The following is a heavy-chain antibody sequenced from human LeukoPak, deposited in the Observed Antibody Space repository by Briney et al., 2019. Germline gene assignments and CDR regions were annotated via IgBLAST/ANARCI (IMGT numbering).Heavy chain of an antibody. CDR1: GGTFSSYA. V-gene: IGHV1-69*13. D-gene: IGHD2-2*01. J-gene: IGHJ6*04. CDR2: IIPIFGTA. Sequence: ASVKVSCKASGGTFSSYAISWVRQAPGQGLEWMGGIIPIFGTANYAQKFQGRVTITADESTSTAYMEPSSLRSEDTAVYYCAVKRGGYCSSTSCYFSHGMDVWGKGTTVTVSS. CDR3: AVKRGGYCSSTSCYFSHGMDV.